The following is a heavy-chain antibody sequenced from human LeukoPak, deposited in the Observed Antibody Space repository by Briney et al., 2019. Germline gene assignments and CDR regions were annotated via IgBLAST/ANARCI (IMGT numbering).Heavy chain of an antibody. CDR3: AREPVGATPYYFDY. CDR2: ISSSSSTI. Sequence: GGSLRLSCAASGFTFSSYSMNWVRQAPGKGLEWVSYISSSSSTIYHADSVKGRFTISRDNAKNSLYLQMNSLRDEDTAVYYCAREPVGATPYYFDYWGQGTLVTVSS. D-gene: IGHD1-26*01. J-gene: IGHJ4*02. CDR1: GFTFSSYS. V-gene: IGHV3-48*02.